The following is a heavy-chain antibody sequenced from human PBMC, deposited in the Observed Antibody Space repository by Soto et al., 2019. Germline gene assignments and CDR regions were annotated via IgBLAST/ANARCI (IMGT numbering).Heavy chain of an antibody. D-gene: IGHD2-15*01. V-gene: IGHV4-34*01. Sequence: SETLSLTCAVYGGPFSGYYWSWIRQPPGKGLEWIGEINHSGSTDYNPSLKSRVTISVDTSKKQFSLKLSSVTAADTAVYFCARGTPSPLIVRSSRGPWFDPWGQGTLVTVSS. J-gene: IGHJ5*02. CDR3: ARGTPSPLIVRSSRGPWFDP. CDR1: GGPFSGYY. CDR2: INHSGST.